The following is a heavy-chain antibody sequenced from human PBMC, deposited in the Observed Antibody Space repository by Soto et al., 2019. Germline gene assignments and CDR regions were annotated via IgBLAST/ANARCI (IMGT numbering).Heavy chain of an antibody. CDR3: ARDGLDSGDRYYYYYYMDV. CDR2: ISYDGSNK. Sequence: GGSLRLSCAASGFTFSSYAMHWVRQAPGKGLEWVAVISYDGSNKYYADSVKGRFTISRDNSKNTLYLQMNSLRAEDTAVYYCARDGLDSGDRYYYYYYMDVWGKGTTVTVSS. CDR1: GFTFSSYA. D-gene: IGHD7-27*01. V-gene: IGHV3-30*04. J-gene: IGHJ6*03.